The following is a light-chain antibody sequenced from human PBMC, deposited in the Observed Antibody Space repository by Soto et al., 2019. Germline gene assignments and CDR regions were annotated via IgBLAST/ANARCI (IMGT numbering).Light chain of an antibody. CDR1: QSISTN. Sequence: EIVLTQSPGTLSLSPGERATLSCRASQSISTNLAWYQQKPGQAPRVLIYGTSIRASGVPERFSGGGSGTDFTLTITRLEPEDFAVYYCQQYGSSLFTFGPGTKVDIK. V-gene: IGKV3-20*01. J-gene: IGKJ3*01. CDR3: QQYGSSLFT. CDR2: GTS.